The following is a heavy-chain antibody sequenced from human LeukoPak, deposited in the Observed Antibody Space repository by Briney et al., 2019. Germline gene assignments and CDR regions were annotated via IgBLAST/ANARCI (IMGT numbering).Heavy chain of an antibody. CDR1: GGSISSSNW. CDR3: ARTGHYYDSSGYYYFDY. CDR2: IYHSRST. Sequence: SGTLSLTCAVSGGSISSSNWWSWVRQPPGKGLEWIGEIYHSRSTNYNPSLKSRVTISVDKSKNQFSLKLSSVTAADTAVYYCARTGHYYDSSGYYYFDYWGQGTLVTVSS. V-gene: IGHV4-4*02. D-gene: IGHD3-22*01. J-gene: IGHJ4*02.